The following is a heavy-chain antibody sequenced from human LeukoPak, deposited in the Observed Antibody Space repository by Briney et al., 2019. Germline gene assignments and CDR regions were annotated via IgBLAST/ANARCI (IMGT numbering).Heavy chain of an antibody. CDR3: ARYDTGAFDY. CDR1: GGSFSGYY. CDR2: INHSGST. D-gene: IGHD3-22*01. Sequence: PSETLSLTCAVYGGSFSGYYWSWIRQPPGKGLEWIGEINHSGSTNYNPSLKSRVTISVDTSKNQFSLKLSSVTAADTAVYYCARYDTGAFDYWGQGTLVTASS. V-gene: IGHV4-34*01. J-gene: IGHJ4*02.